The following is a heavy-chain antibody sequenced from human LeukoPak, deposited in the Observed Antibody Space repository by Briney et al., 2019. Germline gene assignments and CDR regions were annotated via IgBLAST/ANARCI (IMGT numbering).Heavy chain of an antibody. D-gene: IGHD3-3*01. CDR2: IYPGDSDM. V-gene: IGHV5-51*01. J-gene: IGHJ4*02. CDR3: ARAPYYDFWSGSIGGAFFDY. CDR1: GYSFTSYW. Sequence: GESLKISCKGSGYSFTSYWIGWVRQMPGKGLEWMGIIYPGDSDMRCSPSFQGQVTISADKSISTAYLQWSSLKASDTAMYYCARAPYYDFWSGSIGGAFFDYWGQGTLVTVSS.